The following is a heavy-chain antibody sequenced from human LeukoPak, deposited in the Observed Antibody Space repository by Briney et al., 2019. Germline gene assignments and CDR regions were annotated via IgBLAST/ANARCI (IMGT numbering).Heavy chain of an antibody. D-gene: IGHD3-10*01. CDR2: IYYSGST. CDR3: ARLYPHYYGSGYRLDY. Sequence: SETLSLTCTVSGGSISSSSYYWGWIRQPPGKGREWFGSIYYSGSTYYNPSLKSRVTIAVDTSKNQFSLKLSSVTAADTAVYYCARLYPHYYGSGYRLDYWGQGTLVTVSS. CDR1: GGSISSSSYY. J-gene: IGHJ4*02. V-gene: IGHV4-39*01.